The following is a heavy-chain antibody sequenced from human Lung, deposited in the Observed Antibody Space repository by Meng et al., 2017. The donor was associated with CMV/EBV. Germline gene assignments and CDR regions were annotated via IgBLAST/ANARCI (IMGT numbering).Heavy chain of an antibody. CDR1: GGSISTYY. Sequence: SXTLSLXCTVSGGSISTYYWNWLRQLPGKGLEWIGYISNSGSTDYNPSLKSRVTISVDTSKNQFSLKLTSVTAADTAVYYCARFDMDVEGYYGMDVWGQGNXV. V-gene: IGHV4-59*01. J-gene: IGHJ6*02. CDR2: ISNSGST. D-gene: IGHD2-15*01. CDR3: ARFDMDVEGYYGMDV.